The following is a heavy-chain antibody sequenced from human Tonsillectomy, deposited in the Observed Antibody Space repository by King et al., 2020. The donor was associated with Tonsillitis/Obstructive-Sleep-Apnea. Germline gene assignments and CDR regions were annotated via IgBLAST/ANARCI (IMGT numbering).Heavy chain of an antibody. V-gene: IGHV7-4-1*02. D-gene: IGHD3-3*01. CDR1: GYTFTSYA. J-gene: IGHJ6*03. CDR2: INTNTGNT. Sequence: VQLVESGSELKKPGASVKVSCKTSGYTFTSYAMNWVRQVPGQGLEWMGWINTNTGNTTYAQGFTGRFVFSLDTSVTTTYLQISSLKAEDTAVYYCARSGGDFWSGYYTYYYYMDDWGKGTTVTVSS. CDR3: ARSGGDFWSGYYTYYYYMDD.